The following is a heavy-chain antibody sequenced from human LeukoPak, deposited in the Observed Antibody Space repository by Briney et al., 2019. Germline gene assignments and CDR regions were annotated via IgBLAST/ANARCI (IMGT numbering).Heavy chain of an antibody. V-gene: IGHV4-4*07. J-gene: IGHJ6*03. D-gene: IGHD3-3*01. CDR1: GGSISSYY. CDR2: IYTRGGT. CDR3: ASQLWSGYYYYYMDV. Sequence: TETLSLTCTVSGGSISSYYWSWIRQPAGKGLEWIGRIYTRGGTTYNPSLKSRVTISVDKSKNQFSLKLSSVTAADTAVYYCASQLWSGYYYYYMDVWGKGTTVTVSS.